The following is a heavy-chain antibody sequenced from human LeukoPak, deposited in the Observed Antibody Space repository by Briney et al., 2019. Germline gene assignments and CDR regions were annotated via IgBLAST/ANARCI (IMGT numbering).Heavy chain of an antibody. D-gene: IGHD4-17*01. CDR1: GFTFGSYW. J-gene: IGHJ6*03. Sequence: GGSLRLSCAASGFTFGSYWMHWVRQAPGKGLVWVSRINIDGSRTIYADSVKGRFTISRDNARNTLYLQMNSLRAEDTAVYFCARDHYGDYSYYYYYMGVWGKGTTVTVSS. V-gene: IGHV3-74*01. CDR3: ARDHYGDYSYYYYYMGV. CDR2: INIDGSRT.